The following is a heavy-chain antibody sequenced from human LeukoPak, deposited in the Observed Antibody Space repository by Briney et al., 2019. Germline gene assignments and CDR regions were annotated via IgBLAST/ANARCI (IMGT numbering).Heavy chain of an antibody. CDR3: ARPDSSGWSTYYYYYYMDV. CDR1: GFTFNSYG. Sequence: PGGSLRLSCAASGFTFNSYGMHWVRQAPGKGLEWVAVIVHDGNNKYYADSVKGRFTISRDNAKNSLYLQMNSLRAEDTAVYYCARPDSSGWSTYYYYYYMDVWGKGTTVTVSS. V-gene: IGHV3-30*03. J-gene: IGHJ6*03. CDR2: IVHDGNNK. D-gene: IGHD6-19*01.